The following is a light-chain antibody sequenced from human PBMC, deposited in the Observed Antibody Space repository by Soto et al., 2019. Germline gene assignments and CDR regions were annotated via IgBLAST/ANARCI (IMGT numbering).Light chain of an antibody. CDR2: GAS. CDR3: QQYGSLPWT. J-gene: IGKJ1*01. CDR1: QSVSSSY. V-gene: IGKV3-20*01. Sequence: EIVLTQSPGTLSLSPGERATLSCRASQSVSSSYLAWYQQKLGQAPRLLIYGASSRATGIPHRFSGSGSGTDFTLTISRLEPEDFAVYYCQQYGSLPWTFGQGTKVEIK.